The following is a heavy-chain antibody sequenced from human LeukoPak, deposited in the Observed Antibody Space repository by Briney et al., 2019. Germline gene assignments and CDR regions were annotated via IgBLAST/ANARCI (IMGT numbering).Heavy chain of an antibody. CDR1: GFNFNTYT. D-gene: IGHD3-10*01. J-gene: IGHJ4*02. CDR3: AKEGSR. V-gene: IGHV3-23*01. CDR2: ISGTGLRT. Sequence: GGSLRLSCAASGFNFNTYTMNWVRQAPGKGLEWVSGISGTGLRTYYADSVRGRFTISRDNSGNTLFLQMSSLRVDDTAVYYCAKEGSRWGQGTLVSVSP.